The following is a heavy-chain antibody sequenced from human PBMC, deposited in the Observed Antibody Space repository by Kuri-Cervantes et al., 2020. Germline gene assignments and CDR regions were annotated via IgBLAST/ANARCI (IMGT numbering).Heavy chain of an antibody. J-gene: IGHJ4*02. D-gene: IGHD6-6*01. Sequence: GESLKISCAASGFTVSSNYMSWVRQAPGKGLEWVGRIKSKTDGGTTDYAAPVKGRFTISRDDSKNTLYLQMNSLKTEDTAVYYCTTAGIAARYFDYWGQGTLVTVSS. V-gene: IGHV3-15*01. CDR1: GFTVSSNY. CDR3: TTAGIAARYFDY. CDR2: IKSKTDGGTT.